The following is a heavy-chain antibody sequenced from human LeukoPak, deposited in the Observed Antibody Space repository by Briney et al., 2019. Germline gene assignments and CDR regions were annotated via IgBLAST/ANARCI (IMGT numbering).Heavy chain of an antibody. V-gene: IGHV3-23*01. CDR2: MSADSATT. J-gene: IGHJ4*02. Sequence: GGSLRLSCAAPGFNFGSYSMTWVRQAPGKGLEWVSVMSADSATTFYADSVKGRFTISRDNAKNTVFLQMSSLRAEDTALYYCARKSASGNYPLDYWGQGTLVTVSS. D-gene: IGHD3-10*01. CDR1: GFNFGSYS. CDR3: ARKSASGNYPLDY.